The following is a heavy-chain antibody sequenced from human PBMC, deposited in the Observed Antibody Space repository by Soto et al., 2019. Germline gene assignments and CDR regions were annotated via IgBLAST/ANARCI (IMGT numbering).Heavy chain of an antibody. J-gene: IGHJ5*02. D-gene: IGHD2-21*01. CDR1: GGSISSYY. V-gene: IGHV4-59*01. CDR2: IYYSGST. CDR3: ARMWPEVNWFDP. Sequence: QVQLQESGPGLVKPSETLSLTCTVSGGSISSYYWSWIRQPPGKGLEWIGYIYYSGSTNYNPSLKSRVTISVDTSKNQFSLKLSSVTAADTAVYYCARMWPEVNWFDPWGQGTLVTVSS.